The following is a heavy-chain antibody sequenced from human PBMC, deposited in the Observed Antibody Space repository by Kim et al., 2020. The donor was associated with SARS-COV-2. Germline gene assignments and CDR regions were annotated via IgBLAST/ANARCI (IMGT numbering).Heavy chain of an antibody. Sequence: GGSLRLSCAASGFTFSSYGMHWVRQAPGKGLEWVAVISYDGSNKYYADSVKGRFTISRDNSKNTLYLQMNSLRAEDTAVYYCAKAEDYAGAFDIWGQGTMVTVSS. V-gene: IGHV3-30*18. CDR2: ISYDGSNK. CDR3: AKAEDYAGAFDI. J-gene: IGHJ3*02. D-gene: IGHD4-17*01. CDR1: GFTFSSYG.